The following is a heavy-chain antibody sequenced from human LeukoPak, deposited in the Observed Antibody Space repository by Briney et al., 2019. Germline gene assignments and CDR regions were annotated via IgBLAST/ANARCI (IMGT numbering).Heavy chain of an antibody. CDR3: TRVRGYSGYDYDY. D-gene: IGHD5-12*01. J-gene: IGHJ4*02. CDR1: GFTFSGSA. CDR2: IRSKANSYAT. V-gene: IGHV3-73*01. Sequence: SGGSLRLSCAASGFTFSGSAMHWVRQASGKGLEWVGRIRSKANSYATAYAASVKGRFTISRDDSKTTAYLQMNSLKTEDTAVYYCTRVRGYSGYDYDYWGQGTLVTVSS.